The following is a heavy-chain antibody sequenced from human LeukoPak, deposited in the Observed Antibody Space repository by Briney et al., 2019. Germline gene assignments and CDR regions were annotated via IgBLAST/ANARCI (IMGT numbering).Heavy chain of an antibody. V-gene: IGHV1-69*04. Sequence: AASVKVSCKASGGTFSSYAISWVRQAPGQGLEWMGRIIPILGIANYAQKFQGRVTITADKSTSTAYMELSSLRSEDTAVYYCARGNNYDYVWGSYRLWGQGTLVTVSS. J-gene: IGHJ4*02. CDR2: IIPILGIA. CDR1: GGTFSSYA. D-gene: IGHD3-16*02. CDR3: ARGNNYDYVWGSYRL.